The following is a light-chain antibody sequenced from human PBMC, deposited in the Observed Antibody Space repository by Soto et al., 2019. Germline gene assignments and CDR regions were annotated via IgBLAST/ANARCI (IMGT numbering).Light chain of an antibody. J-gene: IGLJ2*01. CDR3: QTWGSGIVV. CDR2: LNSDGSH. CDR1: SGHSNYA. Sequence: QSVLTQSPSASASLGASVKLTCTLSSGHSNYAIEWHQQQSEKGPRYLMKLNSDGSHSKGNGIPDRFSGSSSGAERYLTISRLQSEYEADYYCQTWGSGIVVFGGGTKLTVL. V-gene: IGLV4-69*01.